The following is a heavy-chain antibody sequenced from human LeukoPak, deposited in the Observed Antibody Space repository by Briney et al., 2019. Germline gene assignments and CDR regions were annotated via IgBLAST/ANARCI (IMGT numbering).Heavy chain of an antibody. D-gene: IGHD3-22*01. Sequence: GGSLRLSCAASGFSFSDYYMTWIRQAPGKGLEWVSYISSSGSIIYYADSVKGRFIISRDNAKTSLYLQMNSLRAEDTAVYFCARVGYDSSGRFDYWGQGTLVTVSS. CDR3: ARVGYDSSGRFDY. CDR1: GFSFSDYY. CDR2: ISSSGSII. V-gene: IGHV3-11*04. J-gene: IGHJ4*02.